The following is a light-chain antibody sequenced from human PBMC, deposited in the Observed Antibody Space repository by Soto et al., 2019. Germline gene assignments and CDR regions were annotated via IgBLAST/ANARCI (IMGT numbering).Light chain of an antibody. CDR2: VAS. Sequence: EIVLTQSPATLSLSPGARAPLSCRASQSVSSDLAWYQQKPGQAPRLLIYVASTRATGIPARFSGSGSGTDFTLTINSLEPEDSAVYYCQQRSNWPSITFGQGTRLEIK. CDR1: QSVSSD. J-gene: IGKJ5*01. CDR3: QQRSNWPSIT. V-gene: IGKV3-11*01.